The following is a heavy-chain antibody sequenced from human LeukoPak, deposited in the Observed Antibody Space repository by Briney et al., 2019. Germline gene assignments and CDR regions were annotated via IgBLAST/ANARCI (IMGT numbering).Heavy chain of an antibody. D-gene: IGHD4-17*01. J-gene: IGHJ4*02. V-gene: IGHV1-18*01. CDR2: ISAYNGNT. Sequence: PEASVKVSCKASGYTFTSYGISWVRQAPGQGLEWMGWISAYNGNTNYAQKLQGRVTMTTDKSTSTAYMELSSLRSEDTAVYYCAATTVTPYFDYWGQGTLVTVSS. CDR1: GYTFTSYG. CDR3: AATTVTPYFDY.